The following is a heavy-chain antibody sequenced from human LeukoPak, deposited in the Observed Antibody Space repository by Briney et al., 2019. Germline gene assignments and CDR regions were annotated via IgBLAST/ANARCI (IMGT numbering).Heavy chain of an antibody. D-gene: IGHD2-2*02. CDR1: GYSISDGYH. Sequence: SETLSLTCVVSGYSISDGYHWGWIRQPPGKGLEWVASVHRSGRTYYNPSLKSRAIISADTSDNHFSLRLTSVTAADTAVYYCARGGFYTTTWFDSWGPGFMVTVTS. J-gene: IGHJ5*01. CDR2: VHRSGRT. CDR3: ARGGFYTTTWFDS. V-gene: IGHV4-38-2*01.